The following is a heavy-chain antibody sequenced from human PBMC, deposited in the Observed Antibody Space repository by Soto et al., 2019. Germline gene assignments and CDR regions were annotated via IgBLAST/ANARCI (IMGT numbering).Heavy chain of an antibody. J-gene: IGHJ6*02. Sequence: QVQLVQSGAEVKKPGSSLKVSCKASGGTFSSHTISWVRLAPGHGLEWMGRTIPILAITNYAQNFQGRLTLTADTSTGTASMELSSLRSEDTAVYYCGISRHDSNFLSYGTDVWGQGTTVTVSS. CDR2: TIPILAIT. CDR1: GGTFSSHT. V-gene: IGHV1-69*02. CDR3: GISRHDSNFLSYGTDV. D-gene: IGHD3-22*01.